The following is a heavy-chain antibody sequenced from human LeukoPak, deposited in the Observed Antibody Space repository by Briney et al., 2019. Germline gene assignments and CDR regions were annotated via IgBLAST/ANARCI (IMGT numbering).Heavy chain of an antibody. Sequence: SETLSLTCTVSGGSISSYYWSWIRQPPGKGLEWIGYIYYSGSTNYNPSLKSRVTISVDTSKNQFSLKLSSVTAADTAVYYCARDYSYGYADYWGQGTLVTVSS. CDR3: ARDYSYGYADY. CDR2: IYYSGST. CDR1: GGSISSYY. D-gene: IGHD5-18*01. J-gene: IGHJ4*02. V-gene: IGHV4-59*01.